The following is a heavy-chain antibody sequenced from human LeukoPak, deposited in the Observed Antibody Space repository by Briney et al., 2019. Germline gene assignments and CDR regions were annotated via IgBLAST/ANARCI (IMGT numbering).Heavy chain of an antibody. CDR1: GGSISSYY. J-gene: IGHJ4*02. CDR2: IYYSGST. CDR3: ARGVGSGSDY. D-gene: IGHD3-10*01. Sequence: PSETLSLTCTVSGGSISSYYWSWIQQPPGKGLEWIGYIYYSGSTNYNPSLKSRVTISVGTSKNQFSLKLSSVTAADTAVYYCARGVGSGSDYWGQGTLVTVSS. V-gene: IGHV4-59*08.